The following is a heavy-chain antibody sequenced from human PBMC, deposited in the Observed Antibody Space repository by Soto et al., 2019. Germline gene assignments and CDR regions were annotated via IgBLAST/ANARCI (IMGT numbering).Heavy chain of an antibody. V-gene: IGHV1-18*01. D-gene: IGHD1-1*01. CDR3: ARDWKGAEGCDP. CDR2: IGADNGDT. J-gene: IGHJ5*02. Sequence: QVQLVQSGAEVKKHGASVKVSCKASGYTFSTYGFSWVRQAPGQGLEWMGWIGADNGDTNYAQNFQGRVTMTTYTSPTTSYMELRSLTSDDPAVYFCARDWKGAEGCDPWGQGNLVTVSS. CDR1: GYTFSTYG.